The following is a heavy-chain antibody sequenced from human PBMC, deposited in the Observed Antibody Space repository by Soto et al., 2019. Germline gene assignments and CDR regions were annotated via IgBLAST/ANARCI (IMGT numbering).Heavy chain of an antibody. V-gene: IGHV4-39*01. D-gene: IGHD1-26*01. CDR1: GGSITNPVYF. Sequence: PSETLSLTCTVSGGSITNPVYFWAWARTPPGKGLGWIGSINYAGKTFYSPSVKSRLTISIDTSENQFSLRLTSVTATDTAVYYCATMGATAGSYYFEYWGQGALVTVAS. J-gene: IGHJ4*02. CDR2: INYAGKT. CDR3: ATMGATAGSYYFEY.